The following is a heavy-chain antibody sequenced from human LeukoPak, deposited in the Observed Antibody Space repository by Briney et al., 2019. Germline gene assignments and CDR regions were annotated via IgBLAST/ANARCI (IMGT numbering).Heavy chain of an antibody. CDR2: INPNSGGT. J-gene: IGHJ6*02. D-gene: IGHD4-11*01. Sequence: ASVKVSCKASGYTFTGYYMHWVRQAPGQGLEWMGRINPNSGGTNYAQKFQGRVTMTRDTSISTAYMELSRLRSDDTDVYYCARFYSNYVYYYYGMDVWGQGTTVTVSS. V-gene: IGHV1-2*05. CDR1: GYTFTGYY. CDR3: ARFYSNYVYYYYGMDV.